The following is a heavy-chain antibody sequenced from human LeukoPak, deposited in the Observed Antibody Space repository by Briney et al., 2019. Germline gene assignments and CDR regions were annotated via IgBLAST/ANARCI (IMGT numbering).Heavy chain of an antibody. CDR2: INHSGST. Sequence: SETLSLTCAVYGGSFSGYYWSWIRQPPGKGLEWIGEINHSGSTNYNPSLKSRVTISVDTSKNQSSLKLSSVTAADTAVYYCARAFDDYGDYNWFDPWGQGTLVTVSS. CDR3: ARAFDDYGDYNWFDP. CDR1: GGSFSGYY. J-gene: IGHJ5*02. D-gene: IGHD4-17*01. V-gene: IGHV4-34*01.